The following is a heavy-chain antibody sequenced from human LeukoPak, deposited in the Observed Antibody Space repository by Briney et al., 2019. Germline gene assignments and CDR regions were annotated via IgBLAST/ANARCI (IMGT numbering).Heavy chain of an antibody. CDR1: GYTFTNYA. D-gene: IGHD3-16*01. CDR3: ARDPLGNYGLDYYFDY. V-gene: IGHV7-4-1*02. J-gene: IGHJ4*02. CDR2: INTNTGNP. Sequence: ASVKVSRKASGYTFTNYAMNWVRQAPGQGLEWMGWINTNTGNPTYAQGFTGRFVFSLDTSVSTAYLQISSLKAEDTAVYYCARDPLGNYGLDYYFDYWGQGTLVTVSS.